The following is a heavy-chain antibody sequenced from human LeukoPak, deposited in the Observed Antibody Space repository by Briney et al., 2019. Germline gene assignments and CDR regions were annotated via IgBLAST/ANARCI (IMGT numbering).Heavy chain of an antibody. CDR3: ARPYSSSVQRYFDY. Sequence: GGSLRLSCAASGFTFSSHAMSWVRQAPGKGLEWVSAISVSGDNTYYADSVKGRFTISRDNSKNTLYLQMNSLRAEDTAVCYCARPYSSSVQRYFDYWGQGTLVTVFS. CDR2: ISVSGDNT. J-gene: IGHJ4*02. CDR1: GFTFSSHA. D-gene: IGHD2-2*01. V-gene: IGHV3-23*01.